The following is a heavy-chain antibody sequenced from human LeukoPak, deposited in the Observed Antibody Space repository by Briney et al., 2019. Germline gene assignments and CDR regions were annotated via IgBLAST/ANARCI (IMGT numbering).Heavy chain of an antibody. CDR1: GYTFTSYG. CDR2: ISAYNGNT. J-gene: IGHJ6*03. CDR3: ARDGAAAVYYYYMDV. Sequence: ASVKVSCKASGYTFTSYGISWVRQAPGQGLEWMGWISAYNGNTNYAQKLQGRVTMTTDTSTSTAYMELSSLRSEDTAVHYCARDGAAAVYYYYMDVWGKGTTVTISS. D-gene: IGHD6-13*01. V-gene: IGHV1-18*01.